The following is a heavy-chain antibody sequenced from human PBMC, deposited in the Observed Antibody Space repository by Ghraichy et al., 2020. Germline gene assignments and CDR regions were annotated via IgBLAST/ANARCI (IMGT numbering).Heavy chain of an antibody. Sequence: SETLSLTCAISGDSVSSGIAAWNWVRQSPSRGLEWLGRTYYRSQWHHDYAVSVQGRITISPDTSKNHFSLQLNSVTSEDTAVYYCARDQNGFCYWGQGIQVTVSS. V-gene: IGHV6-1*01. CDR3: ARDQNGFCY. J-gene: IGHJ1*01. D-gene: IGHD5-24*01. CDR2: TYYRSQWHH. CDR1: GDSVSSGIAA.